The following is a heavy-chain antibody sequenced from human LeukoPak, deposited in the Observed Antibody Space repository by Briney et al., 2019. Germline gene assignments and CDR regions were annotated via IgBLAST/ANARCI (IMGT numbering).Heavy chain of an antibody. J-gene: IGHJ4*02. V-gene: IGHV4-59*08. CDR3: ARHYGDYPFDY. D-gene: IGHD4-17*01. Sequence: SSETLSLTCTVSGGSISTYYWSWIRQPVGKGLEWIGYIYYNESTNYNPSVKSRVTISADTSKNQFSLKLSSVTAADTAVYYCARHYGDYPFDYWGQGSLVTVSS. CDR2: IYYNEST. CDR1: GGSISTYY.